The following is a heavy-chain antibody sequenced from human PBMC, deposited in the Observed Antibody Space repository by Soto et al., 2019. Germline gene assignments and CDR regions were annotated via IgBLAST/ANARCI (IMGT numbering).Heavy chain of an antibody. V-gene: IGHV4-31*03. CDR2: IYHTGIT. CDR1: GDSMSSGGYY. J-gene: IGHJ4*02. Sequence: QVQLQESGPGLVKPSQTLSLTCTVSGDSMSSGGYYWNWIRQHPGRGLEWIGYIYHTGITDYNPSLKSRVTMSVVTSKNQFSRRLSSVTAADTAVYYCTRRWRAGMRMVTQGDYWGQGTLVSVSS. D-gene: IGHD2-21*02. CDR3: TRRWRAGMRMVTQGDY.